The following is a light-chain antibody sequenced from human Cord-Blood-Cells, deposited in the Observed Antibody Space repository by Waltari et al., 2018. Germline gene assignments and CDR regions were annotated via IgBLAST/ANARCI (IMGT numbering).Light chain of an antibody. V-gene: IGKV1-33*01. CDR1: QDISNY. Sequence: IQHTQSPSSRSASVGDRATITCQASQDISNYLNWYQQKPGKAPKLLIYDASNLETGVPSRFSGSGSGTDFTFTISSLQPEDIATYYCQQYDNLPLTFGGGTKVEIK. J-gene: IGKJ4*01. CDR3: QQYDNLPLT. CDR2: DAS.